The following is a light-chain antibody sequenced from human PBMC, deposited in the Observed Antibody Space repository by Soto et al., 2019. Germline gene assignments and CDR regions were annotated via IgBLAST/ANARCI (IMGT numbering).Light chain of an antibody. J-gene: IGLJ2*01. CDR3: QSYDTRLSGAV. CDR1: SSNIGAGYD. Sequence: QSVLTQPPSVSGAPGQRVTISCTGSSSNIGAGYDVHWYQQLPGTAPKLLIYGSSNRPSGVPDRFSGSKSGTSASLAITGLQAEDEADYYCQSYDTRLSGAVFGGGTKLTVL. CDR2: GSS. V-gene: IGLV1-40*01.